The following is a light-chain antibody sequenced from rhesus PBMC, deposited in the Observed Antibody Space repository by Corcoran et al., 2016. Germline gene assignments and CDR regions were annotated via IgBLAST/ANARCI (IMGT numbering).Light chain of an antibody. Sequence: DIQMTQSPSSLSASVGDRVTITCQARQGISYNLAWYQQKPGKVPKLLSYQASTLQSGVPSRFSGSGSWTYFTITISSLQPEDFATYFCQHGYGIPYSFGQGTKVEIK. V-gene: IGKV1-25*01. CDR2: QAS. CDR3: QHGYGIPYS. CDR1: QGISYN. J-gene: IGKJ2*01.